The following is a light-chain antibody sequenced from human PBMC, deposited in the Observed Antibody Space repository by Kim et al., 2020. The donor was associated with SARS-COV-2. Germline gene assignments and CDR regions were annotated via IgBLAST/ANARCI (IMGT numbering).Light chain of an antibody. J-gene: IGLJ1*01. V-gene: IGLV3-1*01. CDR2: QDS. CDR1: KLGDKY. Sequence: SYEQTQPPSVSVSPGQTASITCSGEKLGDKYACWYQQKPGQSPVLVIYQDSKRPSGIPERFSGSNSGNTATLTISGTQAMDEADYYCQAWDSSTFYVFGT. CDR3: QAWDSSTFYV.